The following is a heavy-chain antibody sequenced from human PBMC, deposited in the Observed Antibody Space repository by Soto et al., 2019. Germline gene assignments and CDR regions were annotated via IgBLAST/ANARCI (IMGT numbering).Heavy chain of an antibody. CDR1: GFTFTSSA. V-gene: IGHV3-23*01. Sequence: PGGSLRLSCAASGFTFTSSAMTWVRQAPGQGLEWVSTIRGSADNTHYADSVKGRFTISTDNSKNTLYLHMNSLRAEDTAVYYCARKSCTSANCARGWFGPWGRGTLVTVSS. D-gene: IGHD2-2*01. J-gene: IGHJ5*02. CDR2: IRGSADNT. CDR3: ARKSCTSANCARGWFGP.